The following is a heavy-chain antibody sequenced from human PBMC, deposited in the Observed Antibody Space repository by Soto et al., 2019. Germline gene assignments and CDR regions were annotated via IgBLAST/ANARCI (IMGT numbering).Heavy chain of an antibody. Sequence: SDTLSLTCTVSGGSISSYYWSWIRQPPGKGLEWIGYIYYSGSTNYNPSLKSRVTISVDTSKNQFSLKLSSVTAADTAVYYCARLVVGQGNFDYWGQGTLVTVSS. CDR3: ARLVVGQGNFDY. J-gene: IGHJ4*02. V-gene: IGHV4-59*08. CDR1: GGSISSYY. CDR2: IYYSGST. D-gene: IGHD1-26*01.